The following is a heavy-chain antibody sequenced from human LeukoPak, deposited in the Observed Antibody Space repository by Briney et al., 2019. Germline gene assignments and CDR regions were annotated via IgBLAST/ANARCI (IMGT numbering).Heavy chain of an antibody. V-gene: IGHV3-23*01. Sequence: PGGSLRLSSAASGFTFSSYAMSWVRQAPGKGLEWVSAISGSGGTTYYADSVKGRFTISRDNSKNTLYLQMNSLRAEDTAVYYCARDPSRYYYGSGGWGQGTLVTVSS. J-gene: IGHJ4*02. CDR3: ARDPSRYYYGSGG. D-gene: IGHD3-10*01. CDR2: ISGSGGTT. CDR1: GFTFSSYA.